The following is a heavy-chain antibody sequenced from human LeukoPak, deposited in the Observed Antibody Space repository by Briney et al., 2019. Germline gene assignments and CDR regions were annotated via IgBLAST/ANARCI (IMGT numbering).Heavy chain of an antibody. CDR1: GFTFSSYG. V-gene: IGHV3-30*02. J-gene: IGHJ3*02. CDR2: IRYDGSNK. CDR3: AKDTRTYYYDSSGYGDAFDI. Sequence: PEGSLRLSCAASGFTFSSYGMHWVRQAPAKGLEGVAFIRYDGSNKYYADSVKGRFTISRDNSKNTLYLQMNSLRAEDTAVYYCAKDTRTYYYDSSGYGDAFDIWGQGTMVTVSS. D-gene: IGHD3-22*01.